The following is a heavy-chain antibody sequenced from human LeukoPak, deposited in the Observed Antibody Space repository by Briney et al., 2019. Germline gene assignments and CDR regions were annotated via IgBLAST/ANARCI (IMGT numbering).Heavy chain of an antibody. CDR1: GFTFSSYA. CDR3: ARQPAYYDILTGYYWGGGLNY. J-gene: IGHJ4*02. V-gene: IGHV3-66*04. Sequence: PGGTLRLSCVASGFTFSSYAMSWVRQAPGKGLEWVSVIYSGGSTYYADSVKGRFTISRDNSKNTLYLQMNSLRAEDTAVYCCARQPAYYDILTGYYWGGGLNYWGQGTLVTVSS. CDR2: IYSGGST. D-gene: IGHD3-9*01.